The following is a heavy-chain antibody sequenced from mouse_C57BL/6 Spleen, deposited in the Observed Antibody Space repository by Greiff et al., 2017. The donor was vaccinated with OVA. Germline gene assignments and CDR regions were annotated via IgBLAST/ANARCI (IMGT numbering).Heavy chain of an antibody. CDR3: ARRYDYDEAMDY. Sequence: VQLQQSGAELVKPGASVKLSCTASGFNIKDYYMHWVKQRTEQGLEWIGRIDPEDGETKYDPKFQGKATITADTSSNTAYLQLSSLTSEDTAVYYCARRYDYDEAMDYWGQGTSVTVSS. CDR1: GFNIKDYY. J-gene: IGHJ4*01. V-gene: IGHV14-2*01. CDR2: IDPEDGET. D-gene: IGHD2-4*01.